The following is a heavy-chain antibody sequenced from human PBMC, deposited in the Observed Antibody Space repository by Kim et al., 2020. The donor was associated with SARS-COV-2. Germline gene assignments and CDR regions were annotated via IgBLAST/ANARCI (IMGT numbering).Heavy chain of an antibody. V-gene: IGHV4-39*01. CDR3: ARRGDGYNSRDDFDY. Sequence: ETLSLTCTVSGGSISSSSYYWGWIRQPPGKGLEWIGSIYYSGSTYYNPSLKSRVTISVDTSKNQFSLKLSSVTAADTAVYYCARRGDGYNSRDDFDYWGQGTLVTVSS. D-gene: IGHD5-12*01. J-gene: IGHJ4*02. CDR1: GGSISSSSYY. CDR2: IYYSGST.